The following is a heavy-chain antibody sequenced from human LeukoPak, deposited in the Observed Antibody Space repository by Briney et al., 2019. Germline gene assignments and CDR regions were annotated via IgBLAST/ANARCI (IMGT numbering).Heavy chain of an antibody. Sequence: PGGSLRLSCAASGFTFSSYAMSWVRQAPGKGPEWVSYTSNSGREINYADSVKGRFTISRDNAMSSLYLQMNSLRVEDTAVYYCGRGHWGLDYWGQGTLVTVSS. D-gene: IGHD7-27*01. CDR3: GRGHWGLDY. CDR1: GFTFSSYA. V-gene: IGHV3-21*05. CDR2: TSNSGREI. J-gene: IGHJ4*02.